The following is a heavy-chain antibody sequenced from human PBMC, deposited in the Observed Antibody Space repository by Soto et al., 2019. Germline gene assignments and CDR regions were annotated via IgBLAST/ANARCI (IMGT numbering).Heavy chain of an antibody. V-gene: IGHV1-69*11. CDR1: GGTFSSYA. J-gene: IGHJ5*02. CDR2: IIPILGTA. Sequence: QVQLVQSGAEVKKPGSSVKVSCKASGGTFSSYAISWVRQAPGQGLEWMGGIIPILGTANYAQQFQGRGTITADEATSTAYNELSSLSSEDTAVYYSASTYCISTRCRPYNWFDPWCQGALVTVSS. D-gene: IGHD2-2*01. CDR3: ASTYCISTRCRPYNWFDP.